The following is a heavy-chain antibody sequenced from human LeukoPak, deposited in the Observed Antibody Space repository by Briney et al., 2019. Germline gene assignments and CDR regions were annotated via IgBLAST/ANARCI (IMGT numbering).Heavy chain of an antibody. J-gene: IGHJ6*03. D-gene: IGHD5-18*01. CDR3: ARERYSYYKDV. Sequence: ASVKVSCKASGYTFTSYGISWVRQAPGQGLEWMGGIIPIFGTANYAQKFQGRVTITADESTSTAYMELSSLRSEDTAVYYCARERYSYYKDVWGKGTTVTVSS. CDR2: IIPIFGTA. V-gene: IGHV1-69*13. CDR1: GYTFTSYG.